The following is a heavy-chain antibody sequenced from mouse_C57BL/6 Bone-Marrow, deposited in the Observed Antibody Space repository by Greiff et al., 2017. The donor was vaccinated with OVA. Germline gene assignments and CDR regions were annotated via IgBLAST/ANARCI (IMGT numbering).Heavy chain of an antibody. V-gene: IGHV1-74*01. D-gene: IGHD1-1*01. CDR3: AIEPLHYYGSSWFAY. CDR1: GYTFTSYW. J-gene: IGHJ3*01. CDR2: IHPSDSDT. Sequence: QVQLKQPGAELVKPGASVKVSCKASGYTFTSYWMNWVKQRPGQGLEWIGRIHPSDSDTNYNQKFKGKATLTVDQSSSTAYMQLISLTSEDSAVYYCAIEPLHYYGSSWFAYWGQGTLVTVSA.